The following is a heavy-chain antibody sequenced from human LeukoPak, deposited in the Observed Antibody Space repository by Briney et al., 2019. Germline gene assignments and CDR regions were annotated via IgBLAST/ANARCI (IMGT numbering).Heavy chain of an antibody. CDR2: IYYSGST. J-gene: IGHJ5*02. D-gene: IGHD3-10*01. CDR3: ARARSPMDNWFDP. V-gene: IGHV4-39*07. Sequence: SETLSLTCTVSGGSISSSSYYWGWIRQPPGKGLEWIGSIYYSGSTYYNPSLKSRVTISVDTSKNQFSLKLSSVTAADTAVYYCARARSPMDNWFDPWGQGTLVTVSS. CDR1: GGSISSSSYY.